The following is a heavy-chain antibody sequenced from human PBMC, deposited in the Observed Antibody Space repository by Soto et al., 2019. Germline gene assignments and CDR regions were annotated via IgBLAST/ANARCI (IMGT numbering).Heavy chain of an antibody. CDR1: GDSIISSDFY. V-gene: IGHV4-39*01. D-gene: IGHD3-3*02. Sequence: PSETLSLTCTVSGDSIISSDFYWGWVRQPPGKGLEWIGSIFYLGSSYYNPSLKSRVTMSVDTSKNQFSLRLRSVTAAGTALYFCARHSLALRKNNWFDPWGQGIMVTVSS. J-gene: IGHJ5*02. CDR2: IFYLGSS. CDR3: ARHSLALRKNNWFDP.